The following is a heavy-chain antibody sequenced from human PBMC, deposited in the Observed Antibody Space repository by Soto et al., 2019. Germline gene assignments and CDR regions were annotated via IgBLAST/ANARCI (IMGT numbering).Heavy chain of an antibody. CDR2: IRSNGAYT. Sequence: GSLRLSCSASGFTSGKFALTSVRQASGKGLEFASAIRSNGAYTYYADSVRGRFTVSRDNAKNSLYLQMSSLRAEDTAVYYCASGLVGASDSYGLDVWGQGTRVSVSS. J-gene: IGHJ6*02. CDR3: ASGLVGASDSYGLDV. D-gene: IGHD1-26*01. CDR1: GFTSGKFA. V-gene: IGHV3-64*02.